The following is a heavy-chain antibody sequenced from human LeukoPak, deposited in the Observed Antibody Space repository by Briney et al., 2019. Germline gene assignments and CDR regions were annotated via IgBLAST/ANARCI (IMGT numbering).Heavy chain of an antibody. D-gene: IGHD3-10*01. CDR3: ASGFGELLEDYFDY. J-gene: IGHJ4*02. V-gene: IGHV1-69*05. CDR1: GGTFSSYA. Sequence: SLKVSCKASGGTFSSYAISWVRHAPGPGLEWKGRIIPIFGTANYAQKFQGRVTITTDESTSTAYMELSSLRSEDTAVYYCASGFGELLEDYFDYWGQGTLVTVSS. CDR2: IIPIFGTA.